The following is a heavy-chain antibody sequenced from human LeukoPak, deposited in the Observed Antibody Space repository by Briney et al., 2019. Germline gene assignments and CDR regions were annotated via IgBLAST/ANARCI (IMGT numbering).Heavy chain of an antibody. J-gene: IGHJ6*03. CDR3: ARLPRGYSYGKGYYYYMDV. V-gene: IGHV4-59*01. CDR1: GGSISSYY. CDR2: IYYSGST. D-gene: IGHD5-18*01. Sequence: ETLSLTCTVSGGSISSYYWSWIRQPPGKGLEWIGYIYYSGSTNYNPSLKSRVTISVDTSKNQFSLKLSSVTAADTAVYYCARLPRGYSYGKGYYYYMDVWGKGTTVTISS.